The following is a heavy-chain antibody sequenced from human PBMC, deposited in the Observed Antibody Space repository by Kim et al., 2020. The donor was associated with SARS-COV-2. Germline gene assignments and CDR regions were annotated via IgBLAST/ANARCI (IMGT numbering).Heavy chain of an antibody. D-gene: IGHD3-10*01. CDR3: ARDFYYGSGSYYPAFDI. CDR2: IYYSGST. Sequence: SETLSLTCTVSGGSISSYYWSWIRQPPGKGLEWIGYIYYSGSTNYNPSLKSRVTISVDTSKNQFSLKLSSVTAADTAVYYCARDFYYGSGSYYPAFDIWGQGTMVTVSS. CDR1: GGSISSYY. V-gene: IGHV4-59*01. J-gene: IGHJ3*02.